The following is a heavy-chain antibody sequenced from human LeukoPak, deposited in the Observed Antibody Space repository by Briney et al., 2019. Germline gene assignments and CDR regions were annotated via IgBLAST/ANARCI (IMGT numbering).Heavy chain of an antibody. V-gene: IGHV4-59*08. CDR1: GGSISSYY. CDR2: IYYSGST. CDR3: ARLPARKGVYSDY. D-gene: IGHD6-6*01. Sequence: PSETLSLTCTVSGGSISSYYWSWIRQPPGKGLEWIGYIYYSGSTNYNPSLKSRVTISVDTSKNQFSLKLSSVTAADTALYYCARLPARKGVYSDYWGQGTLVTVSS. J-gene: IGHJ4*02.